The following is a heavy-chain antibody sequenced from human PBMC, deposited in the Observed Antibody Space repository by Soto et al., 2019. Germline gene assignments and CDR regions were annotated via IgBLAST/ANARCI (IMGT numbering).Heavy chain of an antibody. V-gene: IGHV4-31*03. CDR3: ARQGFGVLHGLVDV. J-gene: IGHJ6*02. D-gene: IGHD3-10*01. Sequence: PSEPLSLTCTVSGGSISNRGYYCSWIHQHPGKGLEWIGYIYDSASTCYNPSLKSRVSISVDTSKNQFSLTLTSVTAADTAVYYCARQGFGVLHGLVDVWGQGTTVTVSS. CDR2: IYDSAST. CDR1: GGSISNRGYY.